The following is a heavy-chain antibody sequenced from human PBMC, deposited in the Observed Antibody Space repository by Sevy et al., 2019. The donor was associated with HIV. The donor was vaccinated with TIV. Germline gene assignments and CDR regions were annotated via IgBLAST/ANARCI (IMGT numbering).Heavy chain of an antibody. Sequence: LLQASETLSLTCTVSGGSITSLYWNWIWQPPGKGLEWIANIYYNGHINYNPSLKSRVTLSLDTSKNQFSLRLSSVTAADTAMYYCAGENAWGRGYSWGQGTLVTVSS. D-gene: IGHD1-26*01. CDR3: AGENAWGRGYS. CDR2: IYYNGHI. CDR1: GGSITSLY. J-gene: IGHJ4*02. V-gene: IGHV4-59*08.